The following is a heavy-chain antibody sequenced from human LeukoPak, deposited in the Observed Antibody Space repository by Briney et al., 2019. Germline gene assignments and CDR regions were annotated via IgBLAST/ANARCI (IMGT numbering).Heavy chain of an antibody. J-gene: IGHJ4*02. CDR3: AKGAYCSSTSCPIDY. V-gene: IGHV3-23*01. CDR2: ITGSGGST. CDR1: GSPSRTYA. Sequence: GVLRPSCEASGSPSRTYAMSWVGQAPGKGWGWVSAITGSGGSTYYAGSVEGRFTISRDNSKNTLYLQMNSLRAEDSAVYYCAKGAYCSSTSCPIDYWGQGTLVTVSS. D-gene: IGHD2-2*01.